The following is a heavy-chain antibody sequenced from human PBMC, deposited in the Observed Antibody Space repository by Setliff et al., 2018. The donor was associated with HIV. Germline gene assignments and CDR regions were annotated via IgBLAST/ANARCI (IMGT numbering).Heavy chain of an antibody. CDR2: VNRDGGA. J-gene: IGHJ4*02. CDR1: GGSLTGYF. Sequence: ETLSLTCAVYGGSLTGYFWTWIRQSPGKGLEWVGRVNRDGGAHYNPSLRSRVTISVDTSKRQFSLRLKSVTAADTAAYYCTRGLGDQWLGSDTNFDSWGRGTLVTVSS. CDR3: TRGLGDQWLGSDTNFDS. D-gene: IGHD6-19*01. V-gene: IGHV4-34*01.